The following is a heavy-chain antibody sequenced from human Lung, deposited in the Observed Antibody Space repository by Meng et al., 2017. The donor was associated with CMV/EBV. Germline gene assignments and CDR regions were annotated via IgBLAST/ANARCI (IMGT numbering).Heavy chain of an antibody. Sequence: SCAASGFTFSSYAMHXVRQAPGRGLEWVAVISYDGSNKYYADSVKGRFTISRDNSKNTLYLQMNSLRAEDTAVYYCARDPLSSRYYDFWSGYEGYYYYGMDVWXQGNXVTVSS. J-gene: IGHJ6*02. D-gene: IGHD3-3*01. CDR3: ARDPLSSRYYDFWSGYEGYYYYGMDV. CDR2: ISYDGSNK. CDR1: GFTFSSYA. V-gene: IGHV3-30-3*01.